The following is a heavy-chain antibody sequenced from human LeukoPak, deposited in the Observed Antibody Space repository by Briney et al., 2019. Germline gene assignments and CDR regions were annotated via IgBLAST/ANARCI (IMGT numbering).Heavy chain of an antibody. Sequence: GGSLRLSCAASGFTFSSYAMSWVRQAPGKGLEWVSAISGSGGSTYYADSVKGRFTISRDNSKNTLYLQMNSLRAEDTAVYYCAKKEGSGWYEKVAFDIWGQGTMVTVSS. CDR2: ISGSGGST. J-gene: IGHJ3*02. V-gene: IGHV3-23*01. CDR3: AKKEGSGWYEKVAFDI. D-gene: IGHD6-19*01. CDR1: GFTFSSYA.